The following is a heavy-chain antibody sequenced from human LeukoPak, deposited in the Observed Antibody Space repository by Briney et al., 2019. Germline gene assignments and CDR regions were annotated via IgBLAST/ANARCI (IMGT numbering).Heavy chain of an antibody. CDR2: ISGSGGST. Sequence: GGSLRLSCAASGFTFSSYAMSWVRQAPGKGLEWVSAISGSGGSTYYADSVKGRFTISRDNSKNTLYLQMNSLRAEDTAVYYCVKDGRRDSSSWRGVWFDPWGEGTLVTVSS. V-gene: IGHV3-23*01. CDR1: GFTFSSYA. D-gene: IGHD6-13*01. CDR3: VKDGRRDSSSWRGVWFDP. J-gene: IGHJ5*02.